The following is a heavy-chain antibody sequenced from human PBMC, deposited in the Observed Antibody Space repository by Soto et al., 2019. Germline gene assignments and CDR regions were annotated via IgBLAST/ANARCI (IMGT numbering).Heavy chain of an antibody. V-gene: IGHV4-31*03. CDR1: GGSISSGGYY. J-gene: IGHJ5*02. CDR2: IYYSGST. Sequence: ILSLTCTVSGGSISSGGYYWSWIRQHPGKGLEWIGYIYYSGSTYYNPSLKSRVTISVDTSKNQFSLKLSSVTAADTVVYYCARDRGVPAATINWFDPWGQGTLVTVSS. D-gene: IGHD2-2*01. CDR3: ARDRGVPAATINWFDP.